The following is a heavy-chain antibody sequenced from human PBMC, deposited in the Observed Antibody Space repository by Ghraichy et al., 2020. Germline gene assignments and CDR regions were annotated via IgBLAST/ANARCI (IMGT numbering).Heavy chain of an antibody. CDR1: GYTFTGYY. CDR2: INPNSGGT. CDR3: ARAPPSRNYALSGVYFDY. Sequence: ASVKVSCKASGYTFTGYYMHWVRQAPGQGLEWMGWINPNSGGTNYAQKFQGRVTMTRDTSISTAYMELSRLRSDDTAVYYCARAPPSRNYALSGVYFDYWGQGTLVTVSS. D-gene: IGHD1-7*01. J-gene: IGHJ4*02. V-gene: IGHV1-2*02.